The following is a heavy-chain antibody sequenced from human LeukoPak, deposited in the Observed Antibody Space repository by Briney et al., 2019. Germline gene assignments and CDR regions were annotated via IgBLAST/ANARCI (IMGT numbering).Heavy chain of an antibody. CDR2: INHSGST. Sequence: PQTMSLTCAVYGGSPTGYYSSWIRHPPGKGLEWIGEINHSGSTTNNTSPKSRVTISVDTSKNQFSLKLSSVTAADTAVYYCARVGSRDYVWGSYRRQGNIQKWGQGTLVTVSS. V-gene: IGHV4-34*01. CDR1: GGSPTGYY. CDR3: ARVGSRDYVWGSYRRQGNIQK. J-gene: IGHJ4*02. D-gene: IGHD3-16*02.